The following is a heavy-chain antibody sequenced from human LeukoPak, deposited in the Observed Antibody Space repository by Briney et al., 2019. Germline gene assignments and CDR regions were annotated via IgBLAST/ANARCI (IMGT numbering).Heavy chain of an antibody. Sequence: GGSLRLSCAASGFTFSSYSMNWVRQAPGKGLEWVSYISSSSSTIYYADSVKGRFTISRDNAKNSLYLQMNSLRAEDTAVYYCATNLDYADAFDIWGQGTMVTVSS. CDR1: GFTFSSYS. V-gene: IGHV3-48*04. CDR3: ATNLDYADAFDI. J-gene: IGHJ3*02. CDR2: ISSSSSTI. D-gene: IGHD4-17*01.